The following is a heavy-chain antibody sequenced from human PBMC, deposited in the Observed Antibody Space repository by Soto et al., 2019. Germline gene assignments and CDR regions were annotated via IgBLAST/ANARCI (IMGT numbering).Heavy chain of an antibody. CDR1: GGSINSGGYY. J-gene: IGHJ6*03. CDR3: ARRAFCSSTSCYGSRGDYYYYMDV. CDR2: IYYSGTT. Sequence: SETLSLTCTVSGGSINSGGYYWGWIRQHPGKGLEWIGYIYYSGTTYYNPSLRSRVTLSADTSKNQFSLKLSSVTAADTAVYYCARRAFCSSTSCYGSRGDYYYYMDVWGKGTTVTVSS. D-gene: IGHD2-2*01. V-gene: IGHV4-31*03.